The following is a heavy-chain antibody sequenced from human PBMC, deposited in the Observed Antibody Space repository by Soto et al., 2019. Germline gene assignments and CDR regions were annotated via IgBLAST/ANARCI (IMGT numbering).Heavy chain of an antibody. CDR2: IYYSGST. V-gene: IGHV4-39*01. CDR1: GGSISSSSYY. J-gene: IGHJ4*02. CDR3: ARVEYYDILTGPFDY. D-gene: IGHD3-9*01. Sequence: SETLSLTCTVSGGSISSSSYYWGWIRQPPGKGLEWIGSIYYSGSTYYNPSLKSRVTISVDTSKNQFSLKLSSVTAADTAVYYCARVEYYDILTGPFDYWGQGTLVTVSS.